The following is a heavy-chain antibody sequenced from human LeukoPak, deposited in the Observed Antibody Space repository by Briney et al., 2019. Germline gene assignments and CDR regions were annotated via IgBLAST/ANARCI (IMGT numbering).Heavy chain of an antibody. J-gene: IGHJ4*02. CDR1: GYSISSGYY. V-gene: IGHV4-38-2*01. CDR2: IYHSGST. Sequence: PSETLSLTCAVSGYSISSGYYWGWIRQPPGKGLEWIGSIYHSGSTFYNPSLKSRVTISVDTSKNQFSLQLSSVTAADTAVYYCVRLDYWGQGTLVTVSS. CDR3: VRLDY.